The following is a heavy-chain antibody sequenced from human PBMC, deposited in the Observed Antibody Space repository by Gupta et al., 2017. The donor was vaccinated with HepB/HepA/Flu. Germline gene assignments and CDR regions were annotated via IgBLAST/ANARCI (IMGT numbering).Heavy chain of an antibody. CDR3: ARGYSSGWLFYYYGMDV. CDR1: GYTFTSYD. D-gene: IGHD6-19*01. J-gene: IGHJ6*02. CDR2: MNPNSGNT. V-gene: IGHV1-8*01. Sequence: QVQLVQSGAEVKKPGASVKVSCKASGYTFTSYDINWVRQATGQGLEWMGWMNPNSGNTGYAQKFQGRVTMTRNTSISTAYMELSSLRSEDTAVYYCARGYSSGWLFYYYGMDVWGQGTTVTVSS.